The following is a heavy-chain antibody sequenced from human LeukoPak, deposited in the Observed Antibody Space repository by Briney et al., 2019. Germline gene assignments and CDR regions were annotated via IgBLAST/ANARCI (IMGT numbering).Heavy chain of an antibody. CDR1: ELTVSSNC. V-gene: IGHV3-64*01. J-gene: IGHJ4*02. D-gene: IGHD6-6*01. Sequence: GGSLRLSCAASELTVSSNCMTWVRQAPGKGLEYVSAISSNGGSTYYANSVKGRFTISRDNSKNTLYLQMGSLRAEDMAVYYCARDENFGSSLDYWGQGTLVTVSS. CDR2: ISSNGGST. CDR3: ARDENFGSSLDY.